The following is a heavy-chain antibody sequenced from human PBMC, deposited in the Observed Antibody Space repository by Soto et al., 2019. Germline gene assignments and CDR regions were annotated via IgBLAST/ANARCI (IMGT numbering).Heavy chain of an antibody. CDR3: AREAFGVQASWFDP. D-gene: IGHD3-10*01. Sequence: QIQLVQSGSEVRMPGASVKVSCKASGYIFTTYSITWVRQAPGQGLEWMGWVSASNGKTNYAQKFEYRVTMTTDTATTTAYMELRSLRSDDTAVYYCAREAFGVQASWFDPWGQGTLVTVSS. V-gene: IGHV1-18*01. J-gene: IGHJ5*02. CDR1: GYIFTTYS. CDR2: VSASNGKT.